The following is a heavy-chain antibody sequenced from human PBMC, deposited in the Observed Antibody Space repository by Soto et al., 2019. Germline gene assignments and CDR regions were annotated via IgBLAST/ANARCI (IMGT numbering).Heavy chain of an antibody. Sequence: GESLKISCKGSGYSFTSYWISWARQMPGKGLEWMGRIDPSDSYTNYSPSFQGHVTISADKSISTAYLQWSSLQASDTAMYYCATTATTVTSIDYWGQGTLVTVSS. CDR2: IDPSDSYT. CDR1: GYSFTSYW. D-gene: IGHD4-4*01. V-gene: IGHV5-10-1*01. J-gene: IGHJ4*02. CDR3: ATTATTVTSIDY.